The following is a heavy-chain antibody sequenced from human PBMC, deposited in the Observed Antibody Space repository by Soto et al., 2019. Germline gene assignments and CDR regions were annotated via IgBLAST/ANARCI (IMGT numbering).Heavy chain of an antibody. CDR1: GGIFSTYA. Sequence: QVQLVQSGAEVKKPGSSVKVSCKASGGIFSTYAISCLRLAPGQGLEWMGGIIPIFGTPNYAQRFQGRVTITEDESTTTSYMELSGLKSEDTAVYYCARDRDDYGSGNYYNRIDFWGQGTLVTVSS. CDR3: ARDRDDYGSGNYYNRIDF. J-gene: IGHJ4*02. D-gene: IGHD3-10*01. CDR2: IIPIFGTP. V-gene: IGHV1-69*01.